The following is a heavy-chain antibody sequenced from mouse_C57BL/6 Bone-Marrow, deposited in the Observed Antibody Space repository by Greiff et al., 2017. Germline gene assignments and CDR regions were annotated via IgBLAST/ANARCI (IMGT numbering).Heavy chain of an antibody. CDR3: AGGRRDD. Sequence: VQLQQSGPELVKPGASVTISCKASGYAFSSSWMNWVKQRPGKGLEWIGRIYPGDGGTNYNGKFKGKATLTADKSSSTAYMQLSSLTSEDSAVYFCAGGRRDDWGQGTTLTVSS. CDR2: IYPGDGGT. D-gene: IGHD1-2*01. V-gene: IGHV1-82*01. CDR1: GYAFSSSW. J-gene: IGHJ2*01.